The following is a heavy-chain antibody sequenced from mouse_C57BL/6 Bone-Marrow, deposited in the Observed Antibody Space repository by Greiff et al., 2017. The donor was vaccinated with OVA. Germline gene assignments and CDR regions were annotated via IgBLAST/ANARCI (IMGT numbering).Heavy chain of an antibody. CDR3: ARYSSYVSYAMDY. CDR1: GFTFTDSY. D-gene: IGHD1-1*01. V-gene: IGHV7-3*01. J-gene: IGHJ4*01. Sequence: EVMLVESGGGLVQPGGSLSLSCAASGFTFTDSYMSWVRQPPGKALVWLGVIRNKANGYTTEYSASVKGRFTISRDTSQSILYLQMNDLRAEDSATYYCARYSSYVSYAMDYWGQGTSVTVSS. CDR2: IRNKANGYTT.